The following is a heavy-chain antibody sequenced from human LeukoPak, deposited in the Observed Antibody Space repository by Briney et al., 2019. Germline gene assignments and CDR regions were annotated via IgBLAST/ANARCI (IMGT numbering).Heavy chain of an antibody. CDR2: ISSSGSTI. J-gene: IGHJ3*02. CDR1: GFTFSSYE. Sequence: GGSLILSCAASGFTFSSYEMNWVRQAPGKGLEWVSYISSSGSTIYYADSVKGRFTISRDNAKNSLYLQMNSLRAEDTAVYYCARVSMIVQNDAFDIWGQGTMVTVSS. CDR3: ARVSMIVQNDAFDI. D-gene: IGHD3-22*01. V-gene: IGHV3-48*03.